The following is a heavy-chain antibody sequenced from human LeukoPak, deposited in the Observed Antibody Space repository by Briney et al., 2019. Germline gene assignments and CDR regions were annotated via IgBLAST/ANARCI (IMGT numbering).Heavy chain of an antibody. CDR2: IRGSGGST. Sequence: GGSLRLSCAASGFTFSSYAMSWVRQAPGKGLEWVSAIRGSGGSTYYADSVKGRFTISRDNSKNTLYLQMNSLRAEDTAVYYCAKCGQVVMTAAMYWGQGTLVTVSS. V-gene: IGHV3-23*01. J-gene: IGHJ4*02. CDR1: GFTFSSYA. D-gene: IGHD3-22*01. CDR3: AKCGQVVMTAAMY.